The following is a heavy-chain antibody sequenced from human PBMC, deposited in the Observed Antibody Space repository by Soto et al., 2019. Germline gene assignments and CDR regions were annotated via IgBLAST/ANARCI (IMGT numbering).Heavy chain of an antibody. CDR2: IYYSGST. J-gene: IGHJ6*03. CDR1: GGSISSYY. Sequence: QVQLQESGPGLVKPSETLSLTCTVSGGSISSYYWSWIRQPPGKGLEWIGYIYYSGSTNYNPSLKIRVTISVDTSKNQFSLKLSSVTAADTAVYYCARGSDCSSTSCYYYYYMDVWGKGTTVTVSS. D-gene: IGHD2-2*01. CDR3: ARGSDCSSTSCYYYYYMDV. V-gene: IGHV4-59*01.